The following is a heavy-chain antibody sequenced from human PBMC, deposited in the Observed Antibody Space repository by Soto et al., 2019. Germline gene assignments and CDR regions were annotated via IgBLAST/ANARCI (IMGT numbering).Heavy chain of an antibody. V-gene: IGHV3-30-3*01. CDR3: ARETEAYSSPISY. J-gene: IGHJ4*02. Sequence: QVQLVESGGGVVQPGRSLRLSCAASGFTFSSYAMHWVRQAPGKGLEWVAVISYDGSNKYYADSVKGRFTISRDNSKNTLYLQMNSLRAEDTAVYYCARETEAYSSPISYWGQGTLDTVSS. CDR1: GFTFSSYA. D-gene: IGHD6-13*01. CDR2: ISYDGSNK.